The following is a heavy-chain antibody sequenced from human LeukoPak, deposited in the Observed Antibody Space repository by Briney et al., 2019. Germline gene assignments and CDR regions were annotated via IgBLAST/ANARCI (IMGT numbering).Heavy chain of an antibody. CDR1: GDSVSSINGA. J-gene: IGHJ4*02. CDR3: ARDLGNTGWYTFDY. Sequence: SQTLSLTCAISGDSVSSINGAWNWIRQSPSRGLEWLGRTYCRSKWYNDYVESMKGRITISPDTSKNQFSLHLNSVTSEDTAVYYCARDLGNTGWYTFDYWGQGTLVTVSS. CDR2: TYCRSKWYN. V-gene: IGHV6-1*01. D-gene: IGHD6-19*01.